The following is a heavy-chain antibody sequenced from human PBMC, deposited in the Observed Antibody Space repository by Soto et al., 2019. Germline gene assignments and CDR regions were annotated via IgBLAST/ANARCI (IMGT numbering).Heavy chain of an antibody. Sequence: SETLSLTCAVYGGSFSGYYWSWIRQPPGKGLEWIGEINHSGSTNYNPSLKSRVTISVDTSKNQFSLKLSSVTAADTAVYYCARGPPRDSSSWYVRRRFDYCGQGTRVTVS. D-gene: IGHD6-13*01. CDR3: ARGPPRDSSSWYVRRRFDY. J-gene: IGHJ4*02. CDR1: GGSFSGYY. V-gene: IGHV4-34*01. CDR2: INHSGST.